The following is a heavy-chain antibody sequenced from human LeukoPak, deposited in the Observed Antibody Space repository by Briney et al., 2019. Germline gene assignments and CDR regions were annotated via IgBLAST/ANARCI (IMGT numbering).Heavy chain of an antibody. CDR1: GSTFDDYA. CDR3: AKDGHDYYDSSGTWDYYYYMDV. V-gene: IGHV3-9*01. D-gene: IGHD3-22*01. J-gene: IGHJ6*03. CDR2: ISWNSGSI. Sequence: GRSLRLSCAASGSTFDDYAMHWVRQAPGKGLEWVSGISWNSGSIGYADSVKGRFTISRDNAKNSLYLQMNSLRAEDTALYYCAKDGHDYYDSSGTWDYYYYMDVWGKGTTVTVSS.